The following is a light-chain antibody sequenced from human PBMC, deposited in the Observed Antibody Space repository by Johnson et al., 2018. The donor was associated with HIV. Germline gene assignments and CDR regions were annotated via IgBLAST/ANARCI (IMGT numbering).Light chain of an antibody. V-gene: IGLV1-51*01. CDR3: GTWDSSLGVYV. CDR2: DNN. J-gene: IGLJ1*01. CDR1: SSNIGNNY. Sequence: QSVLTQPPSVSAAPGQKVTISCSGSSSNIGNNYVSWYQQLPGTAPKLLIFDNNKRPSGIPDRFSASKSGTSATLGITGLQTGEEADYYCGTWDSSLGVYVFGTGTKVTVL.